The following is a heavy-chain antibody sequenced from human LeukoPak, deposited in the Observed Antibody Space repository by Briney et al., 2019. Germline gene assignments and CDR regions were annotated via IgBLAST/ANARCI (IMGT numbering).Heavy chain of an antibody. D-gene: IGHD1-26*01. CDR1: GGSISSSNW. V-gene: IGHV4-4*02. CDR3: ARGVGGGDRYFDY. Sequence: NPSGTLSLTCAVSGGSISSSNWWSWVRQPPGKGLEWIGEIYHSGSTNYNPSLKSRVTISVDKSKNQFSLKLSSVTAADTAVYYCARGVGGGDRYFDYWGQGTLVTVSS. CDR2: IYHSGST. J-gene: IGHJ4*02.